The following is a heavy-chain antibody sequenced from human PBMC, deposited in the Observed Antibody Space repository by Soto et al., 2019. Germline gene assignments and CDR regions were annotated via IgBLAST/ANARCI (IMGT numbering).Heavy chain of an antibody. D-gene: IGHD3-16*02. CDR2: ITESGDRT. J-gene: IGHJ3*01. CDR1: EFTFP. Sequence: PGGSLRLSCTASEFTFPMSWLRQAPGPGLEWVATITESGDRTHYADSVKGRFTISRDNSKNTVFLQMDSLRAEDTAVYYCAKDRGIIVKAGDAFDVWGQGTKVTVSS. CDR3: AKDRGIIVKAGDAFDV. V-gene: IGHV3-23*01.